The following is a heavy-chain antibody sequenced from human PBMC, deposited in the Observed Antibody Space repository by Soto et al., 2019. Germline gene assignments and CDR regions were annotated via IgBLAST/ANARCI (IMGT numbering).Heavy chain of an antibody. Sequence: QVQLVQAGGEVKKPGAAVKVSCKASGYTFTTFGIGWVRQAPGQGLEWMGWSSAYSGNTEYPEKLQGRVTMTIDTSTSTTYMELRSLRSDDTAVYYCARAVCSGCSCYLDYWGQGALVTVSS. CDR2: SSAYSGNT. J-gene: IGHJ4*02. CDR1: GYTFTTFG. D-gene: IGHD2-15*01. CDR3: ARAVCSGCSCYLDY. V-gene: IGHV1-18*01.